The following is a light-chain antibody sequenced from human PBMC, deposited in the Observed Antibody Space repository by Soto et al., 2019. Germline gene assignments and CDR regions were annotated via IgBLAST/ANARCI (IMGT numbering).Light chain of an antibody. CDR2: STN. CDR1: SGSVSTSYF. V-gene: IGLV8-61*01. J-gene: IGLJ3*02. CDR3: VLYMGGGIWV. Sequence: QTVVTQEPSFSVSPGGTVTLTCGLSSGSVSTSYFPSWYQQTPGQAPRTLIYSTNTRSSGVPDRFSGSILGNKAALTITGAHADDESDYYCVLYMGGGIWVFGGGTKLTVL.